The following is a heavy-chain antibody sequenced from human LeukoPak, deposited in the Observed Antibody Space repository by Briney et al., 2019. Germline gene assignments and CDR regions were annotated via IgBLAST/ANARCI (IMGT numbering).Heavy chain of an antibody. CDR2: IRSKANSYAT. V-gene: IGHV3-73*01. Sequence: GGSLRLSCAASGFTFSGSAMHWVRQASGKGLEWVGRIRSKANSYATAYAASVKGRFTISRDDSKKTAYLQINSLKTEDTAVYYCTSGIRGDFDYWGQGTLVTVSS. CDR1: GFTFSGSA. D-gene: IGHD1-14*01. J-gene: IGHJ4*02. CDR3: TSGIRGDFDY.